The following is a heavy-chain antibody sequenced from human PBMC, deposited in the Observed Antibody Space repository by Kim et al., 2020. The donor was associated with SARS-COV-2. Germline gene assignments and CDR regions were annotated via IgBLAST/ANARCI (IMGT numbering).Heavy chain of an antibody. Sequence: DTVKGRFTISRDNAKNSLYLQMTSLRAEDTAVYYCARDERDDILTGYPDYWGQGTLVTVSS. D-gene: IGHD3-9*01. J-gene: IGHJ4*02. CDR3: ARDERDDILTGYPDY. V-gene: IGHV3-21*01.